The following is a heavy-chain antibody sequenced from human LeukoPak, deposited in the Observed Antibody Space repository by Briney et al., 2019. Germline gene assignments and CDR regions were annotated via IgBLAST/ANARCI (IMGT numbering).Heavy chain of an antibody. CDR3: ARDPRDVVVVAAMDYYGMDV. J-gene: IGHJ6*02. CDR1: GGTFSSYT. V-gene: IGHV1-69*04. CDR2: IIPILGIA. Sequence: ASVKVSCKASGGTFSSYTISWVRQAPGQGLEWMGRIIPILGIANYAQKFQGRVTITADKSTSTAYRELSSLRSEDTAVYYCARDPRDVVVVAAMDYYGMDVWGQGTTVTVSS. D-gene: IGHD2-15*01.